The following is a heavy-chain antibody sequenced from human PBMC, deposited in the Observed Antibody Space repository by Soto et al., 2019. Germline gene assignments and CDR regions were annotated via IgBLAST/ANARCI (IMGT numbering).Heavy chain of an antibody. V-gene: IGHV4-31*03. CDR2: ICHTGST. CDR3: ARATGTLRSRNCDY. J-gene: IGHJ4*02. Sequence: SETLSLTCSVSGGSISTVGHYWPWIRQPPGKGLEWIGSICHTGSTYYSKSLRSRLTMSVDTSKSQFSLRLSSVTAADTAVYYCARATGTLRSRNCDYWGQGSLVTVSS. CDR1: GGSISTVGHY. D-gene: IGHD1-1*01.